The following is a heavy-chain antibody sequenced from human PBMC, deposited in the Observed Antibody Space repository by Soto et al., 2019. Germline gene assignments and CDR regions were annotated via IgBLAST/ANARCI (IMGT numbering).Heavy chain of an antibody. Sequence: QVQLVQSGAEVKKPGASVKVSCKASGYTFTSYYMHWVRQAPGQGLEWMGIINPSGGSTSYAQKFQGRVTMTRDTPTSTVYMELSSLRSEDTAVYYWARTGTTRDAFDIGGQGTMVTVSS. V-gene: IGHV1-46*03. CDR2: INPSGGST. J-gene: IGHJ3*02. CDR3: ARTGTTRDAFDI. D-gene: IGHD1-1*01. CDR1: GYTFTSYY.